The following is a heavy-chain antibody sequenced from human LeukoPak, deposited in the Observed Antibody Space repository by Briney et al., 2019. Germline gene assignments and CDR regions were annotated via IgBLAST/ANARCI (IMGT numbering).Heavy chain of an antibody. V-gene: IGHV4-39*01. CDR3: ARHEVVVVPAAIGTFWSDP. J-gene: IGHJ5*02. D-gene: IGHD2-2*02. CDR1: GGSISSSSYY. CDR2: IYYSGST. Sequence: PSETLSLTCTVSGGSISSSSYYWGWIRQPPGKGLEWIGSIYYSGSTYYNPSLKSRVTISVDTSKNQFSLKLSSVTAADTAVYYCARHEVVVVPAAIGTFWSDPWGQGTLVTVSS.